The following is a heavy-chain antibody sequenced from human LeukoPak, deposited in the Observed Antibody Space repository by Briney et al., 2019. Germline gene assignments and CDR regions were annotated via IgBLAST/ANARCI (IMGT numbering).Heavy chain of an antibody. J-gene: IGHJ3*02. V-gene: IGHV4-59*08. Sequence: SETLSLTCTVSGGSISSCYWSWIRQPPGKGLEWSGYIYYSGSTNYNPSLKSRVTISVDTSKNQFSLKLSSVTAADTAVYYCARSVSWGLLVRDDAFDIWGQGTMVTVSS. CDR2: IYYSGST. D-gene: IGHD2-21*01. CDR3: ARSVSWGLLVRDDAFDI. CDR1: GGSISSCY.